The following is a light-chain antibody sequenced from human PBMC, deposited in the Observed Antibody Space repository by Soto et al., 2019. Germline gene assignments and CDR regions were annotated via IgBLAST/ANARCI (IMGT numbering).Light chain of an antibody. Sequence: DIVLTQSPGTLSLSPGERATLSCRASQSVTSSYLAWYQQKPGQAPRLLIYGASSRATGIPDRVSGSGSGSAFTLTISRLEPEDFAVYYCQQYGRTFGQGTKLEI. J-gene: IGKJ2*01. CDR3: QQYGRT. CDR1: QSVTSSY. CDR2: GAS. V-gene: IGKV3-20*01.